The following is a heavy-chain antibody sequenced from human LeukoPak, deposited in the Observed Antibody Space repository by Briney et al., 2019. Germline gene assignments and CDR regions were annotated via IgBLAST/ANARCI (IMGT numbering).Heavy chain of an antibody. CDR1: GFTFSSYA. D-gene: IGHD2-2*01. CDR2: ISGSGGST. CDR3: AKGGRWYCGSTSCYDYYYFDY. Sequence: GGSLRLSCAASGFTFSSYAMSWVRQAPGKGLEWVSAISGSGGSTYYADSVKGRFTISRDNSKNTLYLQMNSLRAEDTAVYYCAKGGRWYCGSTSCYDYYYFDYWGQGTLVTVSS. V-gene: IGHV3-23*01. J-gene: IGHJ4*02.